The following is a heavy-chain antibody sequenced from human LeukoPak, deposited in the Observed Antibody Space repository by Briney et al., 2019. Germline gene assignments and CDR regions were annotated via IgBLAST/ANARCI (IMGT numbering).Heavy chain of an antibody. J-gene: IGHJ4*02. CDR2: IKSKTDGGTT. Sequence: PGGSLRLSCAASGFTFSNAWMSWVRQAPGKGLEWVGRIKSKTDGGTTDYAAPVKGRFTISRDDSKNTLYLQMNSLKTEDTAVYYSTTDRYSPYYDILTGLGTLYWGQGTLVTVSS. V-gene: IGHV3-15*01. CDR1: GFTFSNAW. CDR3: TTDRYSPYYDILTGLGTLY. D-gene: IGHD3-9*01.